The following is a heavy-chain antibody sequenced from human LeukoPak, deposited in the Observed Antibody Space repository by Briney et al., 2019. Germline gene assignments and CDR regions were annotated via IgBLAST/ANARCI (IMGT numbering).Heavy chain of an antibody. CDR1: GFIFSNYD. CDR2: MSYDGSNK. Sequence: GGSLRLSCAASGFIFSNYDMHWVRQAPGKGLEWVAVMSYDGSNKYCADSVKGRFTISRDNSKNTLYLQMNSLRTEDTAVYYCARTYSSGWYYYYYMDVWGKGTTVTVSS. J-gene: IGHJ6*03. D-gene: IGHD6-19*01. CDR3: ARTYSSGWYYYYYMDV. V-gene: IGHV3-30-3*01.